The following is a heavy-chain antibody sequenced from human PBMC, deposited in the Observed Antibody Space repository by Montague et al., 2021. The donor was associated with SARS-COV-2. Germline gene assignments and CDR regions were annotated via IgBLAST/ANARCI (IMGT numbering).Heavy chain of an antibody. CDR2: INDRGNT. CDR3: ARGQVTIFGVLIMLPAAGAVDV. CDR1: GGSFSGYY. J-gene: IGHJ3*01. D-gene: IGHD3-3*01. V-gene: IGHV4-34*01. Sequence: SETLSLTCAVYGGSFSGYYWTWIRQPPGKGLEWVGEINDRGNTNYNPSFESRLTMSVDTSKNQFSLRLKSVSAADTAVYYCARGQVTIFGVLIMLPAAGAVDVWGQGTTVTVSS.